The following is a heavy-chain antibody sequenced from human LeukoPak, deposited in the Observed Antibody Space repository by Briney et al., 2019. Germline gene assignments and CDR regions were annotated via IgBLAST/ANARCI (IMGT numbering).Heavy chain of an antibody. CDR3: ARFSSGSFDY. D-gene: IGHD1-26*01. Sequence: GGSLRLSCAASGFTVSSNYMSWVRQAPGKGLEWVSAIYTGGSTYYADSVKGRFTISRDNSKNTLYLQMSSLRAEGTAVYYCARFSSGSFDYWGQGTLVTVSS. V-gene: IGHV3-53*01. CDR1: GFTVSSNY. J-gene: IGHJ4*02. CDR2: IYTGGST.